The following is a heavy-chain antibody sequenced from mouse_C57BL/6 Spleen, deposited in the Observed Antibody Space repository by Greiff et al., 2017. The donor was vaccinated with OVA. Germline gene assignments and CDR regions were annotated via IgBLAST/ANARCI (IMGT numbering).Heavy chain of an antibody. CDR1: GYTFTSYW. J-gene: IGHJ2*01. CDR2: IDPSDSYT. Sequence: QVHVKQSGAELVKPGASVKLSCKASGYTFTSYWMQWVKQRPGQGLEWIGEIDPSDSYTNYNQKFKGKATLTVDTSSSTAYMQLSSLTSEDSAVYYCASKDFDYWGQGTTLTVSS. V-gene: IGHV1-50*01. CDR3: ASKDFDY.